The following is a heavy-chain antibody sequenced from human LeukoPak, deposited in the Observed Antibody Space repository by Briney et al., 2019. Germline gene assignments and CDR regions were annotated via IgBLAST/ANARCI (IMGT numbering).Heavy chain of an antibody. CDR3: ARLFSSSWYRGAFDL. J-gene: IGHJ3*01. V-gene: IGHV4-39*01. D-gene: IGHD6-13*01. CDR1: GGSISSSSYY. CDR2: IYYSGNT. Sequence: SETLSLTCTVSGGSISSSSYYWGWIRQPPGKGLEWIGSIYYSGNTYYNPSLKSRVTISVDTSKNQFSLKLSSVTAADTAVYYCARLFSSSWYRGAFDLWGEGTVVTVSS.